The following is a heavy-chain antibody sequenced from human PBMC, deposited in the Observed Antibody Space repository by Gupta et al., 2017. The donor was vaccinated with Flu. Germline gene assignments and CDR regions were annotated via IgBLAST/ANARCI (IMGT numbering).Heavy chain of an antibody. CDR3: ARDVGSGDYDS. Sequence: EVQLVESGGGLVQPGGSLRLSCGASGCTLSDYWMSWVRQAPGKGPELVANINRDGSVINYMDFVRGRFTISRDNAKNAVYFQMNSLRVDDTAVYYCARDVGSGDYDSWGQGTLVTVSS. J-gene: IGHJ5*01. CDR2: INRDGSVI. V-gene: IGHV3-7*01. D-gene: IGHD4-17*01. CDR1: GCTLSDYW.